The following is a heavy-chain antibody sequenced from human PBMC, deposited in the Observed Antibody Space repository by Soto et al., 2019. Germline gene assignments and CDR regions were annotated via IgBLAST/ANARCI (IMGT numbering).Heavy chain of an antibody. Sequence: PGGSLRLSCAASGITFSSYAMHWVRQAPGKGLEWVAVISYDGRNKYYADSLKGRFTISRDNSKNTLYLQMNSLRAEDTAVYYCARDRGEPTYYDILTGYSPPYYYGMDVGDQGTTVTVSS. CDR3: ARDRGEPTYYDILTGYSPPYYYGMDV. CDR1: GITFSSYA. CDR2: ISYDGRNK. J-gene: IGHJ6*02. D-gene: IGHD3-9*01. V-gene: IGHV3-30*04.